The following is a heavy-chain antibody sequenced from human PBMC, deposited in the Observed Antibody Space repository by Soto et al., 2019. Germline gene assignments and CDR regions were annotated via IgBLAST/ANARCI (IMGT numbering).Heavy chain of an antibody. Sequence: QVQLVQSGAEVKKPGASVRVSCKASGYTFSSYDISWVRQATGQGLEWMGWMNPESGNTGYAQNFQGRVTLTTNTAINTAYMDLSSLRSEDTAVYYCARFVRHQLPTVDFWGQGTLLTVSS. V-gene: IGHV1-8*01. CDR3: ARFVRHQLPTVDF. J-gene: IGHJ4*02. CDR1: GYTFSSYD. D-gene: IGHD2-2*01. CDR2: MNPESGNT.